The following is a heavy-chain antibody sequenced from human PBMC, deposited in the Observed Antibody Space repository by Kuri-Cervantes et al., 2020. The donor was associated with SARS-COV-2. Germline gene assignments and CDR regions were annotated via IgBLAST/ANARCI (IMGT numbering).Heavy chain of an antibody. V-gene: IGHV3-30*03. J-gene: IGHJ4*02. CDR3: ARDRSTHYFDY. Sequence: GESLKISCAASGFTFSNFGMHWVRQTPGKGLEWVAIISYNGRNKYFADSVKGRLTVSRDNSKNTLYLQMNSLRAEDTAVYYCARDRSTHYFDYWGQGTLVTVSS. CDR2: ISYNGRNK. CDR1: GFTFSNFG.